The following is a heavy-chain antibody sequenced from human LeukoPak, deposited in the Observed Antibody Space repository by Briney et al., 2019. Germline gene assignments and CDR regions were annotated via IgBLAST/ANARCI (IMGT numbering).Heavy chain of an antibody. V-gene: IGHV3-23*01. CDR3: ARGPLIVVVIPFDY. J-gene: IGHJ4*02. CDR1: GFTFSSYG. CDR2: ISGSGGST. D-gene: IGHD3-22*01. Sequence: GGSLRPSCAASGFTFSSYGTSWVRQAPGKGLEWVSAISGSGGSTYYADSVKGRFTISRDNSKNTLYLQMNSLRAEDTAVYYCARGPLIVVVIPFDYWGQGTLVTVSS.